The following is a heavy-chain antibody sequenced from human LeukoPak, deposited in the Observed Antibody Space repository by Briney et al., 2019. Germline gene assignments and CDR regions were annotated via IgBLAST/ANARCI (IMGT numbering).Heavy chain of an antibody. CDR1: GFTFDDYA. CDR3: AKDISYGYCSSTSCYAGGMDV. CDR2: INGDGGST. Sequence: PGGSLRLSCAASGFTFDDYAMHWVRQAPGKGLEWVALINGDGGSTYYADSVKGRFTISRDNSKNSLYLQMNSLRTEDTALYYCAKDISYGYCSSTSCYAGGMDVWGQGTTVTVSS. J-gene: IGHJ6*02. D-gene: IGHD2-2*01. V-gene: IGHV3-43*02.